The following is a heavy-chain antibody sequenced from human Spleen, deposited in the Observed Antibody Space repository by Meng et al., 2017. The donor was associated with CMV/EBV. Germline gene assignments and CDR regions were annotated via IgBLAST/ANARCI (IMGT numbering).Heavy chain of an antibody. Sequence: LSLTCAASGFTFRSYGMHWVRQAPGKGLEWVAVLWYDGSNKNYADSVKGRFTISRDNSKNTLYLQMNSLRAEDTAVYYCAKDEARYYGMDVWGQGTTVTVSS. CDR1: GFTFRSYG. CDR2: LWYDGSNK. CDR3: AKDEARYYGMDV. V-gene: IGHV3-33*06. J-gene: IGHJ6*02.